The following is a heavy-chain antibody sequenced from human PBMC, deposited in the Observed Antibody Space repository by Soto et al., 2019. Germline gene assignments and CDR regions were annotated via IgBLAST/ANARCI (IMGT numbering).Heavy chain of an antibody. D-gene: IGHD4-17*01. CDR3: ATYGVDLPPNFDY. V-gene: IGHV1-69*13. CDR2: IIPIFGTA. CDR1: GGTFSSYA. J-gene: IGHJ4*02. Sequence: ASVKVSCKASGGTFSSYAISWVRQAPGQGLEWMGGIIPIFGTANYAQKFQGRVTITADESTSTAYMELSSLRSEDTAVYYCATYGVDLPPNFDYWGQGTLVTVSS.